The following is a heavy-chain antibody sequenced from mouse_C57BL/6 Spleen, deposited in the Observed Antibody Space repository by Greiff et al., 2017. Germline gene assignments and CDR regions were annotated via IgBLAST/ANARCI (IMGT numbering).Heavy chain of an antibody. D-gene: IGHD1-1*01. CDR1: GFTFSDYY. J-gene: IGHJ1*03. V-gene: IGHV5-16*01. Sequence: EVHLVESEGGLVQPGSSMKLSCTASGFTFSDYYMAWVRQVPEKGLEWVAHINSDGSSPYYLDSLKSRFIIARDNAKNILYLQMSRLKSEDTATYYCASSRWSWYFDVWGTGTTVTVSS. CDR3: ASSRWSWYFDV. CDR2: INSDGSSP.